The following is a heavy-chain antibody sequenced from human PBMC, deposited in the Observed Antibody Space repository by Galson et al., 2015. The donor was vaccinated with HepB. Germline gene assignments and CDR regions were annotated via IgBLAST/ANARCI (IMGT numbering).Heavy chain of an antibody. J-gene: IGHJ4*02. CDR2: FDPEDGET. Sequence: SVKVSCKVSGYTLTELPMHWVRRAPGKGLEWMGGFDPEDGETIYAQKFQGRVTMTTDTSTSTAYMELRSLRSDDTAVYYCTTSSSWYEVGDYWGQGTLVTVSS. D-gene: IGHD6-13*01. CDR1: GYTLTELP. CDR3: TTSSSWYEVGDY. V-gene: IGHV1-24*01.